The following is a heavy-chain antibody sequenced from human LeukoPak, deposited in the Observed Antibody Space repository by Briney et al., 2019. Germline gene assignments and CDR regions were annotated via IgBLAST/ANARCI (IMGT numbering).Heavy chain of an antibody. Sequence: GASVKVSCMASGYTFTSYDINWVRQATGQGLEWMGWMNPNSGNTGYAQKFQGRVTMTRNTSISTAYMELSSLRSEDTAVYYCARGTPTDAYSSGWYWWGQGTLVTVSS. J-gene: IGHJ4*02. CDR1: GYTFTSYD. CDR3: ARGTPTDAYSSGWYW. D-gene: IGHD6-19*01. CDR2: MNPNSGNT. V-gene: IGHV1-8*01.